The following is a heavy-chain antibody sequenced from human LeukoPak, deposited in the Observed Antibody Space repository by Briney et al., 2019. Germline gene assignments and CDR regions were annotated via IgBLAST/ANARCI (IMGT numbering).Heavy chain of an antibody. V-gene: IGHV3-64D*08. J-gene: IGHJ4*02. CDR1: GFTFSTNS. Sequence: GGSLRLSCSASGFTFSTNSMHWVRQAPGKGLEFVSAITSNGGSTYYADSVKGRFTISRDNSKNTLYLQMSSLRAEDTAVYYCARVAGSSGYYDYWGQGTLVTVSS. CDR2: ITSNGGST. D-gene: IGHD3-22*01. CDR3: ARVAGSSGYYDY.